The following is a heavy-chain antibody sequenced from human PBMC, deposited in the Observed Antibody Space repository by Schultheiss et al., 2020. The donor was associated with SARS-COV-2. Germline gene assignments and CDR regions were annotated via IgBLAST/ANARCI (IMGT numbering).Heavy chain of an antibody. Sequence: SQTLSLTCAVYGGSFSGYYWSWIRQPPGKGLEWIGEINHSGSTNYNPSLKSRVTILVDTSKNQFSLKLSSVTAADTAVYYCARTDSSGYYYVAFDIWGQGTMVTVSS. CDR1: GGSFSGYY. CDR2: INHSGST. J-gene: IGHJ3*02. D-gene: IGHD3-22*01. V-gene: IGHV4-34*01. CDR3: ARTDSSGYYYVAFDI.